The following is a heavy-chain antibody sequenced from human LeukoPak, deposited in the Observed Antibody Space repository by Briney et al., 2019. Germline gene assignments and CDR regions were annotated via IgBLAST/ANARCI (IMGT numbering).Heavy chain of an antibody. V-gene: IGHV4-59*11. J-gene: IGHJ6*03. D-gene: IGHD3-3*01. CDR1: GGSISSHY. CDR3: ARGGGSIRFLEWFKDYYYYYMDV. Sequence: SETLSLTCTVSGGSISSHYWSWIRQPPGKGLEWIGYIYYSGSTNYNPSLKSRVTISVDTSKNQFSLKLSSVTAADTAVYYCARGGGSIRFLEWFKDYYYYYMDVWGKGTTVTVSS. CDR2: IYYSGST.